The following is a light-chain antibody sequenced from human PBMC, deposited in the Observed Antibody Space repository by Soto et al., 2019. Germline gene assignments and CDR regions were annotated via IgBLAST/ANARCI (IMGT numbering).Light chain of an antibody. CDR2: DVS. Sequence: QSALTQPASVSGSPGQSITISCTGTRSDVGYYDYVSWYRQHPGKAPTLVIYDVSHRPSGVSDRFSGSKSGNTASLTISGLQAEDEGDYYCSSYTTAYTWMFGGGTKLTVL. V-gene: IGLV2-14*03. CDR1: RSDVGYYDY. J-gene: IGLJ3*02. CDR3: SSYTTAYTWM.